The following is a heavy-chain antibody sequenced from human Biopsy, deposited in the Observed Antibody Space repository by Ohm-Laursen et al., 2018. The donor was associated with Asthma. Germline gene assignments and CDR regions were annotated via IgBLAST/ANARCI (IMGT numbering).Heavy chain of an antibody. D-gene: IGHD2-2*01. CDR2: INSVFGTT. V-gene: IGHV1-69*01. CDR3: ARKAGSCISRTCYSLDF. J-gene: IGHJ4*02. Sequence: GSSVKVSCKSLGGTFNTYVIGWVRQAPGPGLEWMGGINSVFGTTTYPQKFQDRVTITADDSTSTVYMELSSLRSEDTAVYYCARKAGSCISRTCYSLDFWGQGTLVTVS. CDR1: GGTFNTYV.